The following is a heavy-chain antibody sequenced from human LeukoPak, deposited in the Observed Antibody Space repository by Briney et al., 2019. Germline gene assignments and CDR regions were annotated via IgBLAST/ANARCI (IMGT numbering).Heavy chain of an antibody. CDR3: ARDLSFLPAPAANGWFDP. CDR2: INTYNGDT. V-gene: IGHV1-18*01. Sequence: ASVKVSCKASGYTFTSHGTSWVRQAPGQGLVWMGWINTYNGDTRYAQRLQGRVTLTSDTLTNTVYMEVRSLKSDDTAVYYCARDLSFLPAPAANGWFDPWGQGTLVIVSS. D-gene: IGHD2-2*01. CDR1: GYTFTSHG. J-gene: IGHJ5*02.